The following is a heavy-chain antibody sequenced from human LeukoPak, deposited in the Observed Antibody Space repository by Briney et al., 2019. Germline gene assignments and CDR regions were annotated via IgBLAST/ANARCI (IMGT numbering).Heavy chain of an antibody. Sequence: ASVKVSCKASGYTFTDYYMHWVRQAPGQGLEWMGWINPDSGGTNYAQRFQGRVTMTRDTSISTAYMELSRLRSDDTAVYYCARDGARAAASYSFYYMDVWGKGTTVTVSS. D-gene: IGHD6-13*01. CDR2: INPDSGGT. CDR3: ARDGARAAASYSFYYMDV. J-gene: IGHJ6*03. CDR1: GYTFTDYY. V-gene: IGHV1-2*02.